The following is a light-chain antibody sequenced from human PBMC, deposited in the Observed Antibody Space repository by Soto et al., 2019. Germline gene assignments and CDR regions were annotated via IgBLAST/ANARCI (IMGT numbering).Light chain of an antibody. V-gene: IGLV2-14*01. CDR2: DVT. CDR3: SSYTSSSTLEV. CDR1: SSDVGGYNY. J-gene: IGLJ1*01. Sequence: SALTQPASVSGSPGQSITISCTGTSSDVGGYNYVSWYQQHPGKAPKLIIYDVTNRPSGVSNRFSGSKSGNTASLTISGLQAEDEADYYCSSYTSSSTLEVFGTGTKVTAL.